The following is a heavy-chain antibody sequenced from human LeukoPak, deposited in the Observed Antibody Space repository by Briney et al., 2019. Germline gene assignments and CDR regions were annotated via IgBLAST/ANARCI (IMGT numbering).Heavy chain of an antibody. D-gene: IGHD4-23*01. Sequence: GGSLRLSCAASGFTFSSYGMHWVRQAPGKGLEWVAFIPYDGSNKYYPDSLKGRFTISRDNAKNSLYLQINSLRAEDTAVYYCSRGDYGGNTYYFDYWGQGTLVIVSS. V-gene: IGHV3-30*02. J-gene: IGHJ4*02. CDR2: IPYDGSNK. CDR3: SRGDYGGNTYYFDY. CDR1: GFTFSSYG.